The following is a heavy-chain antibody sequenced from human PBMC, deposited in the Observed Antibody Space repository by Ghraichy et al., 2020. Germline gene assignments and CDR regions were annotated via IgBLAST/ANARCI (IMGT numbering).Heavy chain of an antibody. CDR1: GDSISSNTGA. CDR3: ATNYHYYIDY. J-gene: IGHJ4*02. D-gene: IGHD3-22*01. V-gene: IGHV6-1*01. CDR2: TYYRSRWYN. Sequence: SCAISGDSISSNTGAWHWIRQSPSRGLEWLGRTYYRSRWYNDYAVSVESRMTINPDTSKNQFSLLLTSMTPEDTAVYYCATNYHYYIDYWGQGTLVTVSS.